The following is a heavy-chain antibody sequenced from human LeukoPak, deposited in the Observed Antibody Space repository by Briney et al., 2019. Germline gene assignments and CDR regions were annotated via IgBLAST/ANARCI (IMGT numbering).Heavy chain of an antibody. J-gene: IGHJ5*02. D-gene: IGHD3-3*01. CDR3: AVFWSGPDH. CDR1: FRPMRWPRFV. V-gene: IGHV4-39*01. Sequence: PSETLSLTCFVWFRPMRWPRFVLGWFRQPPGKGPEWIGTIDYTGRTFYSPSVTSRVTVSLDTSNNQFSLNLTSMTAADTAVYYCAVFWSGPDHCGQGTLVTVSS. CDR2: IDYTGRT.